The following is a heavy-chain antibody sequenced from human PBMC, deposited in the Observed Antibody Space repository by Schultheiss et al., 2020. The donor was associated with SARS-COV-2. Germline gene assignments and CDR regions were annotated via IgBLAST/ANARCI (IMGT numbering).Heavy chain of an antibody. CDR2: ISYDGSNK. J-gene: IGHJ4*02. CDR1: GFTFSSYG. Sequence: GGSLRLSCAASGFTFSSYGMHWVRQAPGKGLEWVAVISYDGSNKYYADSVKGRFTISRDNSKNTLYLQMNSLRPEDTAVYYCARDWYGWDYWGQGTLVTVSS. D-gene: IGHD2-8*02. V-gene: IGHV3-30*03. CDR3: ARDWYGWDY.